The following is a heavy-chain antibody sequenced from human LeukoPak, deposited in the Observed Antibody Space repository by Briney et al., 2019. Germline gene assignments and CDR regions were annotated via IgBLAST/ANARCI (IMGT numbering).Heavy chain of an antibody. CDR1: GYTFTSYG. CDR2: ISAYNGNT. CDR3: ARVPDYYGSGSYSLLFDY. Sequence: GASVKVSCKASGYTFTSYGISWVRQAPGQGLEWMGLISAYNGNTNYAQKLQGRVTMTTDTSTSTAYMELRSLRSDDTAVYYCARVPDYYGSGSYSLLFDYWGQGTLVTVSS. J-gene: IGHJ4*02. V-gene: IGHV1-18*04. D-gene: IGHD3-10*01.